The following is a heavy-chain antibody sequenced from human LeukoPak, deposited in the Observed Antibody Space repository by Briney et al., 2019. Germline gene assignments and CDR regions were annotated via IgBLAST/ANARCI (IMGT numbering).Heavy chain of an antibody. Sequence: SETLSLTCTVSGGSISNSDYYWGWIRQPPGKGLEWIGSIYYSGSTYYNPSLKSRVTISVDTSKNQFSLKLSSVTAADTAVYYCAREGSRRLYMDVWGRGTTVTVSS. CDR3: AREGSRRLYMDV. CDR2: IYYSGST. V-gene: IGHV4-39*07. J-gene: IGHJ6*03. D-gene: IGHD6-25*01. CDR1: GGSISNSDYY.